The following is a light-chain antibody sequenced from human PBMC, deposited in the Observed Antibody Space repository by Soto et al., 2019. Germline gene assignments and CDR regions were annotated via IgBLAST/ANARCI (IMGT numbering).Light chain of an antibody. CDR2: DVS. J-gene: IGLJ1*01. V-gene: IGLV2-14*01. Sequence: QSVLTQPASVSGSPGQSIAISCTGTSSDVGGYNYVSWYQLHPDKAPKLIIYDVSNRPSGVSNRFSGSKSGNTASLTISGLRPEDEADYYCSSYTSSITRVFGTGTKVTVL. CDR3: SSYTSSITRV. CDR1: SSDVGGYNY.